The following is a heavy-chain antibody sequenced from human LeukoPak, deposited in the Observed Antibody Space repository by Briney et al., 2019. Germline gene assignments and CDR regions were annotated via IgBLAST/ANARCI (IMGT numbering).Heavy chain of an antibody. CDR2: IRSEPSGYTT. J-gene: IGHJ4*02. CDR1: GFDFSGFY. Sequence: GGSLRLSCAASGFDFSGFYMHWVRQASGRGLEWVGLIRSEPSGYTTLHVLSVKGRFTISRDDSKNTAYLQMNSLRADDAAVYDCARQDCSGGSCSYVDYWGQGTLVTVSS. D-gene: IGHD2-15*01. V-gene: IGHV3-73*01. CDR3: ARQDCSGGSCSYVDY.